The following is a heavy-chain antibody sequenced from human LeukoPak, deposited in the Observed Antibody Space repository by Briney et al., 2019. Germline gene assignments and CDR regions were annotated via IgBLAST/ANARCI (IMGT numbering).Heavy chain of an antibody. Sequence: PGGSLRLSCAASGFTFSSYGMHWVRQAPGKGLEWVAILSYDGSNKYYADSVKGRFTISRDNSKNTLYLQMNSLRAEGTAVYYCAREGPDAFDIWGQGTMVTVSS. CDR3: AREGPDAFDI. J-gene: IGHJ3*02. V-gene: IGHV3-30*03. CDR2: LSYDGSNK. CDR1: GFTFSSYG.